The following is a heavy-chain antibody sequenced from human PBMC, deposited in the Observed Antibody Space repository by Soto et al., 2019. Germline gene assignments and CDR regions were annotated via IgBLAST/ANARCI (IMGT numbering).Heavy chain of an antibody. J-gene: IGHJ3*02. CDR1: GYTFTSYA. D-gene: IGHD4-17*01. CDR2: INVGNGNT. Sequence: QVQLVQSGAEVKKPGASVKVSCKASGYTFTSYAMHWVRQAPGQRLEWMGWINVGNGNTKYSQKFQGRVTITRDTSASTAYMELSSLRSEDTAVYYCAIYGDFYDAFDIWGQGTMVTVSS. CDR3: AIYGDFYDAFDI. V-gene: IGHV1-3*01.